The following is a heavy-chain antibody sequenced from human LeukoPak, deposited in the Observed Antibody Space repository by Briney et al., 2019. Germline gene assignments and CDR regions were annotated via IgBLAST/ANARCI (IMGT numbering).Heavy chain of an antibody. CDR2: IYHSGST. CDR1: GGSISSSKW. Sequence: PSETLSLTCAVSGGSISSSKWWSWVRQPPGKGLEWIGEIYHSGSTNYNPSLKSRVTISVDKSKNQFSLKLSSVTAADTAVYYCASTPAVAGTSLPFDYWGQGTLVTVSS. D-gene: IGHD6-19*01. CDR3: ASTPAVAGTSLPFDY. J-gene: IGHJ4*02. V-gene: IGHV4-4*02.